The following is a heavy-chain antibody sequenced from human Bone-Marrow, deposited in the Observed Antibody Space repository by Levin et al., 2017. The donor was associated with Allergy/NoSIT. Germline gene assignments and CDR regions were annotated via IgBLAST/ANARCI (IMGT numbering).Heavy chain of an antibody. D-gene: IGHD3-10*01. CDR2: ISWNSGSI. V-gene: IGHV3-9*01. CDR3: AKDMSTRGLGYYYGMDV. Sequence: GGSLRLSCAASGFTFDDYAMHWVRQAPGKGLEWVSGISWNSGSIGYADSVKGRFTISRDNAKNSLYLQMNSLRAEDTALYYCAKDMSTRGLGYYYGMDVWGQGTTVTVSS. CDR1: GFTFDDYA. J-gene: IGHJ6*02.